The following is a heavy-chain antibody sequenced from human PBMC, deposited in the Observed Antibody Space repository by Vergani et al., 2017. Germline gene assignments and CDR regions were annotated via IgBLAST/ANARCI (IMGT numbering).Heavy chain of an antibody. CDR3: ARAIRYDSSGNTYNWFDP. CDR1: GGTFSSNS. Sequence: QGQLAQSGAEVKKPGSSVKVSCKASGGTFSSNSISWVRQAPGQGLEWMGRIIPIFGTTSYAQKFQGRVTILADESTSTAYMELSSLRSEDTAVYYCARAIRYDSSGNTYNWFDPWGQGTLVTVSS. CDR2: IIPIFGTT. J-gene: IGHJ5*02. D-gene: IGHD3-22*01. V-gene: IGHV1-69*13.